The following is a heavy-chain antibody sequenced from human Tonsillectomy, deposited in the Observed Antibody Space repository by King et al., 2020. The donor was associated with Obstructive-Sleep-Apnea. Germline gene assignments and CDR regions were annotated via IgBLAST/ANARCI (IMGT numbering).Heavy chain of an antibody. V-gene: IGHV3-49*03. CDR1: GFTFGDYA. J-gene: IGHJ6*02. Sequence: VQLVESGGGLVQPGRSLRLSCTASGFTFGDYAMSWFRQAPGKGLEWVGFIRSKAYGGTTEYAASVKGRFTISRDDSKSITYLQMNSLKTEDTAVYYCTREGGLARVLEPESMDVWGQGTTVTVSS. CDR2: IRSKAYGGTT. CDR3: TREGGLARVLEPESMDV. D-gene: IGHD1-1*01.